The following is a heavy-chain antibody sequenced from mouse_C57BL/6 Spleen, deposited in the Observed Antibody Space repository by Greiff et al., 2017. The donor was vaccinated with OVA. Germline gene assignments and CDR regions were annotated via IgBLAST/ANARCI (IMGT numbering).Heavy chain of an antibody. V-gene: IGHV1-55*01. CDR3: ARMVTTIYYAMDY. Sequence: QVQLKQPGAELVKPGASVKMSCKASGYTFTSYWITWVKQRPGQGLEWIGDIYPGSGSTNYNEKFKSKATLTVDTSSSTAYMQLSSLTSEDSAVYYCARMVTTIYYAMDYWGQGTSVTVSS. CDR1: GYTFTSYW. CDR2: IYPGSGST. D-gene: IGHD2-2*01. J-gene: IGHJ4*01.